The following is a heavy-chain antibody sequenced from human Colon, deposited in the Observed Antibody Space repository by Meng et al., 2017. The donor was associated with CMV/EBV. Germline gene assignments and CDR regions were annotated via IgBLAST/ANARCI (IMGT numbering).Heavy chain of an antibody. Sequence: QVPLVQCGVEVKKPGTSVNLSCKASGYTFTGYWMHWVRQAPGQGLEWMGRIKPSTGDTNYAQNFQGRVTVTRDTSISTVYMEVNSLTSDDTAVYYCTREGFDYWGQGALVTVSS. J-gene: IGHJ4*02. CDR3: TREGFDY. CDR2: IKPSTGDT. CDR1: GYTFTGYW. V-gene: IGHV1-2*06.